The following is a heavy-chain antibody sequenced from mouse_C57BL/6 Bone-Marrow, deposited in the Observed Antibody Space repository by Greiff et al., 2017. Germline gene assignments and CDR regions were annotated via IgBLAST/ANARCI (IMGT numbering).Heavy chain of an antibody. V-gene: IGHV1-72*01. CDR2: IDPNSGGT. Sequence: KESCTASGYTFTSYWMHWVKQRPGRGLEWIGRIDPNSGGTKYNEKFKSKATLTVDKPSSTAYMQLSSLTSEDSAVYYCARSPHYDGYLDYWGQGTTLTVSS. J-gene: IGHJ2*01. D-gene: IGHD2-3*01. CDR1: GYTFTSYW. CDR3: ARSPHYDGYLDY.